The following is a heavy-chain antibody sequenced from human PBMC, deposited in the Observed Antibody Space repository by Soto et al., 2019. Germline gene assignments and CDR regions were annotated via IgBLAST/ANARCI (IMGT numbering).Heavy chain of an antibody. CDR2: FYYGGGT. Sequence: SETLSLTCNVSYGSVSNRNYYWGWIHQPPGKGLEWIGSFYYGGGTYYNLSLKSRVTISDYTSKNQCSLQLISGTAADTAFYYCAAVRERALKWLVYLDYWGQGVLVTVS. J-gene: IGHJ4*02. CDR3: AAVRERALKWLVYLDY. CDR1: YGSVSNRNYY. V-gene: IGHV4-39*01. D-gene: IGHD3-3*01.